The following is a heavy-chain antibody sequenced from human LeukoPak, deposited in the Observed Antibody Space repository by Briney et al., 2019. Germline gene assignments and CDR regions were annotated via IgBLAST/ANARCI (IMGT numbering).Heavy chain of an antibody. Sequence: PSETLSLTCTGSGGSISSSSYCWGWIRQPPGKGLEWIGSIYYSGSTYYNPSLKSRVTISVDTSKNQFSLKLSSVTAADTAVYYCARGTSTLGYSSSWYDWYFDLWGRGTLVTVSS. J-gene: IGHJ2*01. CDR1: GGSISSSSYC. CDR2: IYYSGST. D-gene: IGHD6-13*01. CDR3: ARGTSTLGYSSSWYDWYFDL. V-gene: IGHV4-39*07.